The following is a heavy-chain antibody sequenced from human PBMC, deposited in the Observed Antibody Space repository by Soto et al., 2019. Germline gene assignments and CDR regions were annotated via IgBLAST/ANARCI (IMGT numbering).Heavy chain of an antibody. CDR2: IIPMFDII. CDR1: GGTFSSYT. Sequence: GASVKVSCKVSGGTFSSYTITWVRQAPGEGLEWMGRIIPMFDIINYAQKFQGRVTITADKSTNTAYMELSSLRSEDTAVYYCARGINATIFGVVIAQNYYYGMDVWGQGTTVTVSS. V-gene: IGHV1-69*02. J-gene: IGHJ6*02. CDR3: ARGINATIFGVVIAQNYYYGMDV. D-gene: IGHD3-3*01.